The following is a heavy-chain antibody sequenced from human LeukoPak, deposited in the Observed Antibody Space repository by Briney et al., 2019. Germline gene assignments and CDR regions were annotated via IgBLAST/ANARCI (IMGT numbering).Heavy chain of an antibody. CDR3: ARDHRVGATRDYYYYYYMDV. CDR1: GFTFSSYS. J-gene: IGHJ6*03. CDR2: ISSSSSYI. D-gene: IGHD1-26*01. V-gene: IGHV3-21*01. Sequence: PGGSLSLSCAASGFTFSSYSMNWVRQAPGKGLEWVSSISSSSSYIYYADSVKGRFTISRDNAKNSLYLQMNSLRAEDTAVYYCARDHRVGATRDYYYYYYMDVWGQGTTVTVSS.